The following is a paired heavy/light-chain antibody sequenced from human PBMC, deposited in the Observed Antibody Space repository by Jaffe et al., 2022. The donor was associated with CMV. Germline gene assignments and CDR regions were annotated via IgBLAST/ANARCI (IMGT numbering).Light chain of an antibody. CDR2: RNN. J-gene: IGLJ3*02. CDR3: SAWDSSLGSWV. V-gene: IGLV10-54*01. CDR1: SHNVGDQG. Sequence: QAGLTQPPSVSKALRQTATLTCAGNSHNVGDQGAAWLQQHQGHPPKLLSDRNNNRPSGISERLSASRSGNTASLTITGLQPEDEADYYCSAWDSSLGSWVFGGGTKLTVL.
Heavy chain of an antibody. CDR1: GFTFSTYG. V-gene: IGHV3-33*08. J-gene: IGHJ4*02. CDR3: AVERGNMYGSFDY. Sequence: QVQLVESGGGVVQPGRSLRLSCAASGFTFSTYGIHWVRQAPGKGLEWVAVLWYDGSKEYYADSVKGRFTISSDNSKNTVYLQMNSLRAEDTAVYYCAVERGNMYGSFDYWGQGTLVTVSS. CDR2: LWYDGSKE. D-gene: IGHD5-18*01.